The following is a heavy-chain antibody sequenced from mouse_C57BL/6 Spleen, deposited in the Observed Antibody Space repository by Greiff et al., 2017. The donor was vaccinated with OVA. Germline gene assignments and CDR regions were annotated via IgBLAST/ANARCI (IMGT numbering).Heavy chain of an antibody. J-gene: IGHJ2*01. Sequence: VKLMESGAELVRPGASVTLSCKASGYTFTDYEMHWVKQTPVHGLEWIGAIDPETGGTAYNQKFKGKAILTADKSSSTAYMELRSLTSEDSAVYYCTGRGIYYGSSYFDYWGQGTTLTVSS. V-gene: IGHV1-15*01. CDR3: TGRGIYYGSSYFDY. D-gene: IGHD1-1*01. CDR1: GYTFTDYE. CDR2: IDPETGGT.